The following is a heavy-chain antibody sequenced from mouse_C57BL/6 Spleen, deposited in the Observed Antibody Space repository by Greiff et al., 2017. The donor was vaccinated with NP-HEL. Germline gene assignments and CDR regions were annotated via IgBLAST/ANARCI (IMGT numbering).Heavy chain of an antibody. J-gene: IGHJ4*01. D-gene: IGHD4-1*01. CDR1: GYTFTSYW. Sequence: QVQLQQPGAELVKPGASVKMSCKASGYTFTSYWITWVKQRPGQGLEWIGDIYPGSGSTNYNEKFKSKATLTVDTSSSTAYMQLSSLTSEDSAVYYCARSLNRDEDAMDYWGQGTSVTVSS. V-gene: IGHV1-55*01. CDR3: ARSLNRDEDAMDY. CDR2: IYPGSGST.